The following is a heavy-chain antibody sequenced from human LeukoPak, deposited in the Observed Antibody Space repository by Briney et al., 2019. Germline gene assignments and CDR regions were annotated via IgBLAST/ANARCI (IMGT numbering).Heavy chain of an antibody. CDR3: ARPRGNVEMATIPFDY. V-gene: IGHV3-21*06. D-gene: IGHD5-24*01. Sequence: GSLRLSCAASGFTFSSYWMSWVRQAPGKGLEWVSGISGSGDSTYYADSVKGRFTISRDNAKNSLYLQMNSLRAEDTAVYYCARPRGNVEMATIPFDYWGQGTLVTISS. J-gene: IGHJ4*02. CDR1: GFTFSSYW. CDR2: ISGSGDST.